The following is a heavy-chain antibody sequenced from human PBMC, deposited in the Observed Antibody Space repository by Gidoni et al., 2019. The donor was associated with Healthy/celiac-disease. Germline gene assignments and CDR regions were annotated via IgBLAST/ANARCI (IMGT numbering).Heavy chain of an antibody. CDR1: GFTFSNAW. V-gene: IGHV3-15*01. CDR3: TTEVVVVEYNWFDP. J-gene: IGHJ5*02. CDR2: IKSKTDGGTT. D-gene: IGHD2-2*01. Sequence: VQLVESGGGLVKPGGSLRLTCAASGFTFSNAWMSWGRQAPGKGLEGVGRIKSKTDGGTTDYAAPVKGRFTISRDDSKNTLYLQMNSLKTEDTAVYYCTTEVVVVEYNWFDPWGQGTLVTVSS.